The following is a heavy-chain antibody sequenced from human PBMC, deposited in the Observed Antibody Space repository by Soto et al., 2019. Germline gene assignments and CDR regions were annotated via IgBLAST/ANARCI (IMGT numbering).Heavy chain of an antibody. CDR1: GGSISSYY. D-gene: IGHD3-10*01. J-gene: IGHJ3*01. CDR3: ARVWGGAFDF. Sequence: SETLSLTCTVSGGSISSYYWSWIRQPPGKGLEWIGYIYYSGSTNYNPSLKSRVTILVDTSKNQFSLKLSSVTAADTAVYYCARVWGGAFDFWGQGTMVTVS. V-gene: IGHV4-59*01. CDR2: IYYSGST.